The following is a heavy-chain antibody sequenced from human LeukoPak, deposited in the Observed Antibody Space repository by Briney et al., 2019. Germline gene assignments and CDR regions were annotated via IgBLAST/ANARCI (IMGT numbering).Heavy chain of an antibody. D-gene: IGHD2-2*01. J-gene: IGHJ5*02. CDR1: GGSISSSSYF. CDR2: IYYSGTT. CDR3: ARRGLYGSSPFDP. V-gene: IGHV4-39*01. Sequence: PSGTLSLTCTVSGGSISSSSYFWGWIRQPPGKGLEWLGIIYYSGTTYYNPSLKSRVTISVDTSKNQFSLKLSSVTAADTAVYYRARRGLYGSSPFDPWGQGTLVTVSS.